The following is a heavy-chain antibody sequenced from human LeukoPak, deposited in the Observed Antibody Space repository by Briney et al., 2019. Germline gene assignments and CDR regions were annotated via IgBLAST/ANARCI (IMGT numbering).Heavy chain of an antibody. Sequence: GASVKVSCTASGFSFSSSSMQWVRQARGQRLEWIGWLAVGSGNTNYAQKFQGRVTITRDMSTSTAYMELSSLRSEDTALYYCAAVFGSGYYYYFDYWGQGSLVTVSS. J-gene: IGHJ4*02. CDR3: AAVFGSGYYYYFDY. CDR2: LAVGSGNT. D-gene: IGHD3-22*01. CDR1: GFSFSSSS. V-gene: IGHV1-58*02.